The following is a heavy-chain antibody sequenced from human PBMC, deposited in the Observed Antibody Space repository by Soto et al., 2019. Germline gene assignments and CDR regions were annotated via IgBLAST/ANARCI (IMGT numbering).Heavy chain of an antibody. CDR2: INPNSGGT. CDR3: ARDGGSDGYFGNWLDP. V-gene: IGHV1-2*04. CDR1: GYTFTGYY. D-gene: IGHD2-15*01. J-gene: IGHJ5*02. Sequence: ASVKVSCKASGYTFTGYYMHWVRQAPGQGLEWMGWINPNSGGTNYAQKFQGWVTMTRDTSISTAYMELSRLRSDDTAVYYCARDGGSDGYFGNWLDPWGQGTLVTVS.